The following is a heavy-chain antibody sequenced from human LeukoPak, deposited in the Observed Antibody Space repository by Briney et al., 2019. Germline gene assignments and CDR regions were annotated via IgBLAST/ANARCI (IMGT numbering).Heavy chain of an antibody. J-gene: IGHJ6*02. Sequence: GGSLRLSCAASGFTFSGHTMNWVRQAPGKGLEWVAVIWYDGSNKYYADSVKGRFTISRDNSKNTLYLQMNSLRAEDTAVYYCTTTVSSGMDVWGQGTTVTVSS. D-gene: IGHD4-17*01. CDR2: IWYDGSNK. V-gene: IGHV3-33*08. CDR1: GFTFSGHT. CDR3: TTTVSSGMDV.